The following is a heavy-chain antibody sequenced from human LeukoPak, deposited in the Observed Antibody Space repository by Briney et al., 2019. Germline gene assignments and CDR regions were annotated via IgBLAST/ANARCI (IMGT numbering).Heavy chain of an antibody. CDR3: AREGGQLWSPYYYYGMDV. J-gene: IGHJ6*04. D-gene: IGHD5-18*01. CDR1: GFTVSSNY. V-gene: IGHV3-53*01. Sequence: GGSLRLSCAASGFTVSSNYMSWVRQAPGKGLEWVSVIYSGGNTYYADSVKGRFTISRDNSKNTLYLQMNSLRAEDTAVYYCAREGGQLWSPYYYYGMDVWGKGTTVTVSS. CDR2: IYSGGNT.